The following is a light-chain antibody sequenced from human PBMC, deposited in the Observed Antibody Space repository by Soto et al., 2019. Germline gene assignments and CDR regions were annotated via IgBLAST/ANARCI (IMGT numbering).Light chain of an antibody. V-gene: IGKV1-39*01. J-gene: IGKJ1*01. CDR1: QNTDKY. Sequence: DIRMTQSPASLSASVGDRVTVTCRASQNTDKYLHWYQQKPGKAPNLLIFSASILQSGVPSRFIGSGSGTEFTLTISGLQPEDFATYYCQQPYSNSVTFGQGTKVDIK. CDR3: QQPYSNSVT. CDR2: SAS.